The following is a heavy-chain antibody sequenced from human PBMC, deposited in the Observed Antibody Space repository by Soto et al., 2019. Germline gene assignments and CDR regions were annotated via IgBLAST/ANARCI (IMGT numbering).Heavy chain of an antibody. CDR2: ISYDGSNK. J-gene: IGHJ6*02. CDR1: GFTFSSYG. D-gene: IGHD6-13*01. CDR3: AKETSEKQQLVIYYYYGMDV. Sequence: PGGSLRLSCAASGFTFSSYGMHWVRQAPGKGLEWVAVISYDGSNKYYADSVKGRFTISRDNSKNTLYLQMNSLRAEDTAVYYCAKETSEKQQLVIYYYYGMDVWGQGTTVTVSS. V-gene: IGHV3-30*18.